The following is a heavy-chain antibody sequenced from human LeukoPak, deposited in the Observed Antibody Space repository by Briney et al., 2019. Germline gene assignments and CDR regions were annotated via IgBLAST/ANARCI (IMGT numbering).Heavy chain of an antibody. V-gene: IGHV4-34*01. CDR3: ARALGYCSGGSCTRGYNWFDP. CDR1: GGSFSGYY. J-gene: IGHJ5*02. CDR2: INHSGST. D-gene: IGHD2-15*01. Sequence: SETLSLTCAVYGGSFSGYYWSWIRQPPGKGLEWIGEINHSGSTNYNPSLKSRVTISVDTSMNQFSLKLSFVTTADTAVYYCARALGYCSGGSCTRGYNWFDPWGQGTLVTVPS.